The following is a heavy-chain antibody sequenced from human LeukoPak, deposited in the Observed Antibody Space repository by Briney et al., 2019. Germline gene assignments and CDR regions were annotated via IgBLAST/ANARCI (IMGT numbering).Heavy chain of an antibody. CDR3: AREWYSGSSEPFKRFDY. V-gene: IGHV1-8*01. J-gene: IGHJ4*02. Sequence: ASVKVSCKASGYTFTSYDINWVRQATGQGLEWMGWMNPNSGNTGYAQKFQGRVTMTRDTSTSTVYMELSSLRSEDTAVYYCAREWYSGSSEPFKRFDYWGQGTLVTVSS. CDR1: GYTFTSYD. CDR2: MNPNSGNT. D-gene: IGHD1-26*01.